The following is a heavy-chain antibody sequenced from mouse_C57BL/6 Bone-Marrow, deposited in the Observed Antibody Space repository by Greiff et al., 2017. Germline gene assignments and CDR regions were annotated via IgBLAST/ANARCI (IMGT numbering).Heavy chain of an antibody. V-gene: IGHV7-3*01. Sequence: EVKLVESGGGLVQPGGSLSLSCAASGFTFTDYYMSWVRQPPGKALEWLGFIRNKANGYTTEYSASVKGRFTISRDNSQSILYLQMNALRAEDSATYYCARYCYSNVYFDYWGQGTTLTVSS. CDR2: IRNKANGYTT. D-gene: IGHD2-5*01. CDR1: GFTFTDYY. J-gene: IGHJ2*01. CDR3: ARYCYSNVYFDY.